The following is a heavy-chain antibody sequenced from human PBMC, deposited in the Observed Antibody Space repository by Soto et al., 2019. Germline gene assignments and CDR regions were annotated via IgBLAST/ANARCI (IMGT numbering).Heavy chain of an antibody. D-gene: IGHD2-2*03. V-gene: IGHV4-39*01. CDR3: ARLNGFCDGTKCRGYYGMDV. J-gene: IGHJ6*02. CDR1: GGSVSSNDFS. Sequence: QLQLQESGPGLVKPSETLSLTCAVSGGSVSSNDFSWGWVRQSPETGLEWIATVYSTDDTHYNPSLLSRVTISVDTSKNEFSLRLNSVPAADAAVYYCARLNGFCDGTKCRGYYGMDVWGRGTTVTVSS. CDR2: VYSTDDT.